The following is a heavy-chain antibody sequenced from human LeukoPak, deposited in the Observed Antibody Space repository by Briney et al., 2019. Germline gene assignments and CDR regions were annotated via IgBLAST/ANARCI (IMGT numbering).Heavy chain of an antibody. D-gene: IGHD1-26*01. V-gene: IGHV3-21*04. CDR1: GFTFSSYS. CDR3: AKSRPRWVWWFTSFDY. J-gene: IGHJ4*02. CDR2: ISSSSSYI. Sequence: GGSLRLSCAASGFTFSSYSMNWVRQAPGKGLEWVSSISSSSSYIYYADSVKGRFTISRDNAKNSLYLQMNTLRAEDTAVYYCAKSRPRWVWWFTSFDYWGQGTLVTVSS.